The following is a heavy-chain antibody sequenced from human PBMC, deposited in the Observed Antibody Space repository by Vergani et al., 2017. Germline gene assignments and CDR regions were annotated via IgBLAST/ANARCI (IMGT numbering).Heavy chain of an antibody. CDR2: FYTSGSP. CDR1: GGPITSDTYY. J-gene: IGHJ5*02. Sequence: QVQLQESGPGLVKPSQTLSLICTVSGGPITSDTYYWSWIRQPAGKGLEWIGRFYTSGSPNYNPSLKSRVTMSVDTSKNQFSLKLSSVTAADTAVYYCARGETRTDWLDPWGQGTQVIVSS. D-gene: IGHD3/OR15-3a*01. V-gene: IGHV4-61*02. CDR3: ARGETRTDWLDP.